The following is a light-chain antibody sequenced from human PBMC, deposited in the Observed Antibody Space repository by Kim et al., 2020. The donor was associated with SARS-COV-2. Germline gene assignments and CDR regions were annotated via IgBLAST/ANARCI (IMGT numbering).Light chain of an antibody. CDR2: DVS. V-gene: IGLV2-14*03. J-gene: IGLJ2*01. Sequence: TISSAVASSYVVAYDYVSWYQQRPGKAPTLMIYDVSVRPSAVSTRFSGSKSGNTASLPISGLQAEDEADYYCSSYTRSSSVVFGGGTQLTVL. CDR3: SSYTRSSSVV. CDR1: SSYVVAYDY.